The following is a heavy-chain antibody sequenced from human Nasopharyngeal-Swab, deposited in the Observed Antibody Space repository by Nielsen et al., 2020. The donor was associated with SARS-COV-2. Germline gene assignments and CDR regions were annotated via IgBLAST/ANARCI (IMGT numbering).Heavy chain of an antibody. V-gene: IGHV4-39*07. CDR1: GGSISSSSYY. Sequence: SETLSLTCTVSGGSISSSSYYWGWIRQPPGKGLEWIGSIYYSGSTYYNPSLKSRVTISVDTSKNQFSLKLSSVTAADTAVYYCASVDSSGWYYFDYWGQGTLVTVSS. CDR2: IYYSGST. D-gene: IGHD6-19*01. CDR3: ASVDSSGWYYFDY. J-gene: IGHJ4*02.